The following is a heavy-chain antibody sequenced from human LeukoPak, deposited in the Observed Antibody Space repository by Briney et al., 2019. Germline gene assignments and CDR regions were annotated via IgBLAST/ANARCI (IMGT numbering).Heavy chain of an antibody. D-gene: IGHD3-3*01. CDR1: GGSISSGSYY. Sequence: ASETLSLTCTVSGGSISSGSYYWSWIRQPAGKGLEWIGRIYTSGSTNYNPSLKSRVTISVDTSKNQFSLKLSSVTAADTAVYYCARDPADFWSGYYSYYYYYYMDVWGKGTTVTVSS. J-gene: IGHJ6*03. CDR3: ARDPADFWSGYYSYYYYYYMDV. CDR2: IYTSGST. V-gene: IGHV4-61*02.